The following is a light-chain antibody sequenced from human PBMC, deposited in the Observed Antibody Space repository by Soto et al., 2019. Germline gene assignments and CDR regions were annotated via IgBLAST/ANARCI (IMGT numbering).Light chain of an antibody. CDR1: QSISSW. V-gene: IGKV1-5*03. CDR3: QQYNTYSRA. Sequence: DIQMPQSPSTLSASVGDRVTITCRASQSISSWLAWYQQKPGKAPKLLIYKASSLRSEIPSRFSGSGFGTEFTLTISSLQPDDFATYHCQQYNTYSRAFGQGTKVDIK. CDR2: KAS. J-gene: IGKJ1*01.